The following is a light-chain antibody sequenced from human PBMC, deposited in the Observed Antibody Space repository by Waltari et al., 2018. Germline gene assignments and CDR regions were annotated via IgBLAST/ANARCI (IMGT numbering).Light chain of an antibody. CDR2: GAY. Sequence: IVLTQSPGTLSLSPGERATLSCRASQSVNTYLAWYQQKPGQAPRLLIYGAYTTAAGIPDRFSGSGFGTDFSLTIIRLEAEDFAVYYCQHHVRLPATFGQGTKVEIK. V-gene: IGKV3-20*01. CDR3: QHHVRLPAT. CDR1: QSVNTY. J-gene: IGKJ1*01.